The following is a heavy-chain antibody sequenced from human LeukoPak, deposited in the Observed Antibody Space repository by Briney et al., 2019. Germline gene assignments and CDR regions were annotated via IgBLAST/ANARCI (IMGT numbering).Heavy chain of an antibody. J-gene: IGHJ6*03. V-gene: IGHV3-74*01. D-gene: IGHD6-19*01. CDR3: AKPSSGWYRDYYYYMDV. Sequence: GGSLRLSCAASGFTFSRYWMHWVRQAPGKGLVWVSRINSDGSSTNYADSVKGRFTISRDNSKNTLYLQMNSLRAEDTAVYYCAKPSSGWYRDYYYYMDVWGKGTTVTVSS. CDR2: INSDGSST. CDR1: GFTFSRYW.